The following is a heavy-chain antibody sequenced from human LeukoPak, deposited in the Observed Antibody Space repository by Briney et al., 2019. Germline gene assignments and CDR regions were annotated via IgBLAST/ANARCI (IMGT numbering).Heavy chain of an antibody. Sequence: ASVKVSCKASGYTFTGYDINWVRQATGQGLEWMGWMNPNSGNTGYAQKFQGRVTITRNTSISTAYMELSSLRSEDTAVYYCARGTPYDYVLPLDYWGQGTLVTVSS. CDR2: MNPNSGNT. CDR1: GYTFTGYD. D-gene: IGHD3-16*01. CDR3: ARGTPYDYVLPLDY. V-gene: IGHV1-8*03. J-gene: IGHJ4*02.